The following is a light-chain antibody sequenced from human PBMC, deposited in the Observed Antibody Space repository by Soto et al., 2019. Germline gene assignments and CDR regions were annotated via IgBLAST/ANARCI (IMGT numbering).Light chain of an antibody. J-gene: IGKJ4*01. V-gene: IGKV1-9*01. CDR2: AAS. CDR3: QQHSRSIT. Sequence: IQLTQSPSSLSASVGDSVTITCRASQGISRYLSWYQQKPGRAPKLLISAASTLQSGVPARFSGSGSGTDFTLTISRLEPEDSAVYYCQQHSRSITFGGGTKVEIK. CDR1: QGISRY.